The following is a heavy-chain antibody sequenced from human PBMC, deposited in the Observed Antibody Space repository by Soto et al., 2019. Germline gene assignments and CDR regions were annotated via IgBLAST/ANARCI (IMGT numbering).Heavy chain of an antibody. CDR3: ARVAYYYDSSGYFY. D-gene: IGHD3-22*01. CDR1: GFTFSSYS. Sequence: QPGGSLRLSCAASGFTFSSYSMNWVRQAPGKGLEWVSYISPSSSSIYYADSVKGRFTISRDNAKNSLYLQMNSLRAEDTAVYYCARVAYYYDSSGYFYWGQGTLVTV. J-gene: IGHJ4*02. V-gene: IGHV3-48*01. CDR2: ISPSSSSI.